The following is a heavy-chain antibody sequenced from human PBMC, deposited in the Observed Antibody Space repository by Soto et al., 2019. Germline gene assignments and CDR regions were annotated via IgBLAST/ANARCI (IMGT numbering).Heavy chain of an antibody. D-gene: IGHD2-15*01. Sequence: PGGSLRLSCAASGFTVSSNYMSWVRQAPGKGLEWVSVIYSGGSTYYADSVKGRFTISRDNSKNTLYLQMNSLRAEDTAVYYCPRGCSGGNCYGIFDYWGQGALVTVSS. CDR2: IYSGGST. CDR3: PRGCSGGNCYGIFDY. V-gene: IGHV3-66*01. CDR1: GFTVSSNY. J-gene: IGHJ4*02.